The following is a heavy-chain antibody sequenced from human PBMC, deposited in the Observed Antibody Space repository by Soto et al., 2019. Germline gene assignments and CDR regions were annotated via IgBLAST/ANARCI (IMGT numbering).Heavy chain of an antibody. CDR2: ISGSGGST. J-gene: IGHJ5*02. D-gene: IGHD6-13*01. Sequence: GGSLRLSCAASGFTFSSYAMSWVRQAPGKGLEWVSAISGSGGSTYYADSVKGRFTISRDNSKNTLYLQMNSLRAEDTAVYYCAKDGGWAWQQLAWFDPWGQGTLVTVSS. CDR1: GFTFSSYA. V-gene: IGHV3-23*01. CDR3: AKDGGWAWQQLAWFDP.